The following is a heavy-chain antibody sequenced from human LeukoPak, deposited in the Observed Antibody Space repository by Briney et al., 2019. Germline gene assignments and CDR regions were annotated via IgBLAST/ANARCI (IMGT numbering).Heavy chain of an antibody. CDR3: ARDLPSYYYDSSGYSHDAFDI. D-gene: IGHD3-22*01. CDR2: IYHSGST. V-gene: IGHV4-30-2*01. J-gene: IGHJ3*02. CDR1: GGSISSGGYY. Sequence: SETLSLTCTVSGGSISSGGYYWSWIRQPPGKGLEWIGYIYHSGSTYYNPSLKSRVTISVDRSKNQFSLKLSSVTAADTAVYYCARDLPSYYYDSSGYSHDAFDIWGQGTMVTVSS.